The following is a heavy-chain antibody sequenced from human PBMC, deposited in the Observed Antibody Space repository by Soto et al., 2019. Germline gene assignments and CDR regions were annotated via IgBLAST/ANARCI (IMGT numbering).Heavy chain of an antibody. D-gene: IGHD3-10*01. CDR3: ARAIRGVRGVIRNPNWFDP. Sequence: QVQLQESGPGLVKPSQTLSLTCTVSGGSISSGGYYWSWFRQLPGKGLEWIGYFYYSGSTYYNPSLRSRVTISVDTSKNQFSLKLSSVTAADTAVYYCARAIRGVRGVIRNPNWFDPWGQGTLVTVSS. J-gene: IGHJ5*02. CDR2: FYYSGST. CDR1: GGSISSGGYY. V-gene: IGHV4-31*03.